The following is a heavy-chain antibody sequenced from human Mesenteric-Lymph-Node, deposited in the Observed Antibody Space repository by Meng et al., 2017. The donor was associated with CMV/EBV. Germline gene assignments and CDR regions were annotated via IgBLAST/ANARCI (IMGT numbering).Heavy chain of an antibody. J-gene: IGHJ4*02. CDR1: GYTFTGYY. Sequence: ASVKVSCKASGYTFTGYYMHWVRQAPGQGLEWMGWINPNSGGTNYAQKFQGRVTMTRDTSINTAYMDLSGLRSDDTAVYYCAGDSGSSGSYGDYFDFWGQGTLVTVSS. CDR3: AGDSGSSGSYGDYFDF. V-gene: IGHV1-2*02. D-gene: IGHD3-10*01. CDR2: INPNSGGT.